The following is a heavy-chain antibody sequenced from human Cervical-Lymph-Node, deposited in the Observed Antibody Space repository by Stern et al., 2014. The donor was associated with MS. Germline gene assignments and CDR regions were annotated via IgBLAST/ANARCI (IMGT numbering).Heavy chain of an antibody. J-gene: IGHJ6*02. CDR1: GGSISSSNW. V-gene: IGHV4-4*02. Sequence: VQLEESGPGLVKPSGTLSLTCAVSGGSISSSNWWSWVRQPPGKGLEWIGEIYHSGSTNYNPSLKSRVHTSVDKSKKQFSLKLRSVTAADTAVYYCATGPRIYGMGVWGQGTTVTVSS. CDR3: ATGPRIYGMGV. CDR2: IYHSGST.